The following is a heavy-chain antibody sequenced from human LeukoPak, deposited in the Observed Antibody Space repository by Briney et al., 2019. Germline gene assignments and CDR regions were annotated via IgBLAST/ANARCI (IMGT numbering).Heavy chain of an antibody. Sequence: HPGGSLRLSCAASGFTFTDYWMHWVRQAPGKGLVWVPRINTDGSSTIYADSVKGRFTISRDNAKSTLYLQMNSLRADDTAVYYCARGGLYFDLWGRGTLVTVSS. J-gene: IGHJ2*01. V-gene: IGHV3-74*01. CDR1: GFTFTDYW. CDR3: ARGGLYFDL. CDR2: INTDGSST.